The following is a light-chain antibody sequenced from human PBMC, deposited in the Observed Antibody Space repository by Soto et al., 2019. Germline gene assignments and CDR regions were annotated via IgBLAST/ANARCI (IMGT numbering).Light chain of an antibody. Sequence: QSVLTQPPSVSGAPGQRVTISCTGSSSNIGAGYDVHWYQQLPGTGPKLLIYGNSNRPSGVPDRFSGSKSGTSVSLAITGLQAEDEGDYYCQSYDSSLSGPYVFGTGTKVTVL. V-gene: IGLV1-40*01. CDR3: QSYDSSLSGPYV. CDR1: SSNIGAGYD. J-gene: IGLJ1*01. CDR2: GNS.